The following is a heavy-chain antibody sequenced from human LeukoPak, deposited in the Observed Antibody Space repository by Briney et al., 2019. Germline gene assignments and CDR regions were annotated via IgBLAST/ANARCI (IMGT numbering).Heavy chain of an antibody. J-gene: IGHJ4*02. Sequence: GRSLRLSCAASGFTFDDYAMHWVRQAPGNGLEWVSGISWNSGSIGYADSVKGRFTISRDNAKNSLYLQMNSLRAEDTALYYCAKAGMGVLAATTDFDYWGQGTLVTVSS. CDR1: GFTFDDYA. CDR2: ISWNSGSI. CDR3: AKAGMGVLAATTDFDY. V-gene: IGHV3-9*01. D-gene: IGHD2-15*01.